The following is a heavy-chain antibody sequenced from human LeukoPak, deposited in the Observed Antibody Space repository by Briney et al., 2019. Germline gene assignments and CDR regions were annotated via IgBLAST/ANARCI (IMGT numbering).Heavy chain of an antibody. D-gene: IGHD3-10*01. J-gene: IGHJ6*03. CDR1: VFTFSSYW. CDR2: ICNSGRTM. CDR3: ARVGWTMVRGAPYYYMDV. Sequence: PGGSLRLSCAASVFTFSSYWMHWIRQAPGKGLEWVSYICNSGRTMYYADSLKGRFTISRDNANNSLYLQMNSLRAEDTAVYYCARVGWTMVRGAPYYYMDVWGKGTTVTISS. V-gene: IGHV3-11*01.